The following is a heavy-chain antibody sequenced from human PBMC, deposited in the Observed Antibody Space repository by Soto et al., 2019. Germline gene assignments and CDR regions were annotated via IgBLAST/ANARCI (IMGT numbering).Heavy chain of an antibody. D-gene: IGHD3-22*01. CDR3: ASDQGYYDSSGYFDY. CDR2: ISSSGSIV. Sequence: GGSLRLSCAASGFTFSDYYMSWIRQAARKGLEWVSYISSSGSIVYYADSVKGRFTISRDNARNSLYLQLNSLSAEDTAVYYCASDQGYYDSSGYFDYWGQGTLVPVSS. CDR1: GFTFSDYY. V-gene: IGHV3-11*01. J-gene: IGHJ4*01.